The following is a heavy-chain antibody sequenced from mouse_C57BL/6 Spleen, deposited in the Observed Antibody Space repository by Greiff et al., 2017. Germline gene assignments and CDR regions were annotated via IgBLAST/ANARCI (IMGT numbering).Heavy chain of an antibody. D-gene: IGHD1-1*01. J-gene: IGHJ1*03. CDR2: ISSGSSTI. Sequence: EVQGVESGGGLVMPGGSLKLSCAASGFTFSDYGMHWVRQAPEKGLEWVAYISSGSSTIYYADTVKGRFTISRDNAKNTLFLQMTSLRSEDTAMFDSAGNYGSPYSYFDYWGKGTTVTVSS. V-gene: IGHV5-17*01. CDR3: AGNYGSPYSYFDY. CDR1: GFTFSDYG.